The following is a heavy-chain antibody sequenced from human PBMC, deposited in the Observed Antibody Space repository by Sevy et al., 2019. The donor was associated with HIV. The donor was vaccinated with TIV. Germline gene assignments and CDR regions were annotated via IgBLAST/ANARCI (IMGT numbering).Heavy chain of an antibody. J-gene: IGHJ5*02. Sequence: GGSLRLSCTASGFTFGDYAMSWFRQAPGKGLEWVGFIRSKAYGGTTEYAASVKGRFTISRDDSKSIAYLQMNSLKTGDKAVFYCTGGGGYHFSTAWGQGTLVTVSS. CDR3: TGGGGYHFSTA. V-gene: IGHV3-49*03. CDR2: IRSKAYGGTT. CDR1: GFTFGDYA. D-gene: IGHD3-3*01.